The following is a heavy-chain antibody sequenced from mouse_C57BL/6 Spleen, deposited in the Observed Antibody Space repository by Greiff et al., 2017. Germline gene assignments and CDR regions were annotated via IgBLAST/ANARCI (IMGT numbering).Heavy chain of an antibody. D-gene: IGHD2-4*01. V-gene: IGHV1-69*01. CDR2: IDPSDSYT. CDR1: GYTFTSYW. CDR3: ARYDYDVGFAY. J-gene: IGHJ3*01. Sequence: QVQLQQSGAELVMPGASVKLSCKASGYTFTSYWMHWVKQRPGQGLEWIGEIDPSDSYTNYNQKFKGKSTLTVDKSSSTAYMQLSSLTSEDSAVXFCARYDYDVGFAYWGQGTLVTVSA.